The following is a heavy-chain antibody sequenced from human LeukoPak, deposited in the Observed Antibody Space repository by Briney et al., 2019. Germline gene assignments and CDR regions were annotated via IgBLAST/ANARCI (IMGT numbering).Heavy chain of an antibody. CDR3: ARDMGNYNQYYFDY. D-gene: IGHD3-9*01. CDR2: INSDGSGT. CDR1: GFTFSSYW. Sequence: PGGSLRLSCAASGFTFSSYWMHWVRQAPGKGLVWVSRINSDGSGTSYADSVKGRFTISRDNAKNTLYLQMNSLRAEDTAVYYCARDMGNYNQYYFDYWGQGTLVTVSS. J-gene: IGHJ4*02. V-gene: IGHV3-74*01.